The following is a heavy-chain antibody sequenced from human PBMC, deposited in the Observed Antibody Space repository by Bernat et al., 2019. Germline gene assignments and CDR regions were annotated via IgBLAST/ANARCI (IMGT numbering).Heavy chain of an antibody. CDR2: ISSSSSYT. J-gene: IGHJ6*03. CDR1: GFTFSDYY. Sequence: QVQLVESGGGLVKPGESLRLSCAASGFTFSDYYMSWIRQAPGKGLDWVSYISSSSSYTNYADSVKGRFTISRDNAKNSLYLQMNSLRAEDTAVYYCGGGTSTSAPYMDVWGKGTTVTVSS. V-gene: IGHV3-11*05. CDR3: GGGTSTSAPYMDV.